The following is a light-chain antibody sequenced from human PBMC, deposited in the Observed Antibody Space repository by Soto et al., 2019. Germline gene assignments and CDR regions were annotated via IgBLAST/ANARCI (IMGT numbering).Light chain of an antibody. CDR2: DAS. Sequence: DILMTQSPSTLSASVGDKVTVTCRASKNIRSRLAWYQQKPGKAPNLLISDASSLESRVPSRLSGSGSGTEFTRAISSLQPDDDATYYCQQYNSYSPFTFGPGTKVDIK. CDR3: QQYNSYSPFT. CDR1: KNIRSR. V-gene: IGKV1-5*01. J-gene: IGKJ3*01.